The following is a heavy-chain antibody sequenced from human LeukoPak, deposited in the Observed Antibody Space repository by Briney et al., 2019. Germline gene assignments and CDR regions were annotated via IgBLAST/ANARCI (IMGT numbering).Heavy chain of an antibody. CDR1: GFTFSSYS. D-gene: IGHD6-6*01. J-gene: IGHJ6*03. Sequence: GGSLRLSCAASGFTFSSYSMNWVRQAPGKGLEWVSSISSSSSYIYYADSVKGRFTISRDNAKNSLYLQMNSLRAEDTAVYYCARVRIAARPSYYNYYYMDVWGKGTTVTVSS. CDR2: ISSSSSYI. CDR3: ARVRIAARPSYYNYYYMDV. V-gene: IGHV3-21*01.